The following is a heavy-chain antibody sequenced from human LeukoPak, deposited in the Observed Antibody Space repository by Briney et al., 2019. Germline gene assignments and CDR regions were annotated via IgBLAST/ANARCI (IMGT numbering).Heavy chain of an antibody. D-gene: IGHD2-21*02. V-gene: IGHV2-70*04. J-gene: IGHJ4*02. CDR3: ARAWGIGGDCCYYDY. CDR1: GFSLSTSGMR. Sequence: SGPTLVNPTQTLTLTCTFSGFSLSTSGMRVRWIRQPPGKALEWLSRIDWDDDKFYSTSLKTRLTISKDTSKNQVVLTMTNMDPVDTATYYCARAWGIGGDCCYYDYWGQGTLVTVSS. CDR2: IDWDDDK.